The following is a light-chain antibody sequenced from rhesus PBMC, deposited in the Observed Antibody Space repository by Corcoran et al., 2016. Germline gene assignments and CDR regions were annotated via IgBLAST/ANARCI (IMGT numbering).Light chain of an antibody. Sequence: DIQMSQSPSSLSASVGDRVTITCWASQGISSYLNWYQQKPGKAPRLLIYYANSLASGVPSRFSGSGSWTDFTLTISSLQPADFATYYCPQGHSNPFTFGPGTKLDIK. CDR2: YAN. CDR1: QGISSY. CDR3: PQGHSNPFT. J-gene: IGKJ3*01. V-gene: IGKV1-32*02.